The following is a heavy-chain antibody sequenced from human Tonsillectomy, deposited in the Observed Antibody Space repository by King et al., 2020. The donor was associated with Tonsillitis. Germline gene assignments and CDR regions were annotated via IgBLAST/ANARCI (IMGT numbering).Heavy chain of an antibody. D-gene: IGHD3-22*01. Sequence: QLQESGPGLVKPSETLSLTCAVPGYSISSGYYWGWIRQPPGKGLEWIGSIYRSGSTFYNPSLKSRVTISLDTSKNQFSLKLRSVTAADTAVCYCARMDSSGFYDYWGQGTLVTVSS. CDR2: IYRSGST. V-gene: IGHV4-38-2*01. CDR3: ARMDSSGFYDY. CDR1: GYSISSGYY. J-gene: IGHJ4*02.